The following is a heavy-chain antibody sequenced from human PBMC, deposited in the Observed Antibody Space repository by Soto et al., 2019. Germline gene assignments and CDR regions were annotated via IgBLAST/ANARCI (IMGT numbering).Heavy chain of an antibody. CDR3: ARRSPGHYAADV. Sequence: EVQLVESGGGIAQPGWSLRLSCAASGFTFNSYWMHWVRQAPGKGLAWVSRLNGDGTTTNYADSVKGRCAIYRDNAKNTLYLQMTRLGDDDTAGYFCARRSPGHYAADVWGQGTTVTVSS. D-gene: IGHD1-26*01. CDR2: LNGDGTTT. J-gene: IGHJ6*02. V-gene: IGHV3-74*01. CDR1: GFTFNSYW.